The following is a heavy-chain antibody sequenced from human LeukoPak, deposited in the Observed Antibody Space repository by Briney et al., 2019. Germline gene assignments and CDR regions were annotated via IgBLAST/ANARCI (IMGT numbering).Heavy chain of an antibody. D-gene: IGHD5-18*01. Sequence: GGTLRLSCAASGFTFSSYSMNWVRQAPGQGLEWVSSIGVSNNYIYYAHSLKGRFTVSRDNAKNSLYLQMNSLRAEDTAVYYCARRATSERGHSYGLDYWGQGTLVTVSS. CDR1: GFTFSSYS. CDR2: IGVSNNYI. V-gene: IGHV3-21*01. CDR3: ARRATSERGHSYGLDY. J-gene: IGHJ4*02.